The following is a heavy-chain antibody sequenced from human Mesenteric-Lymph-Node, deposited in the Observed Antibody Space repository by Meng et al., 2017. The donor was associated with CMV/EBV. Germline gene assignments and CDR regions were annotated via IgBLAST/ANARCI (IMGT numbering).Heavy chain of an antibody. Sequence: LRLSCTVSGASINDYYWSWIRQPPGKGLEWIGYIFYSGSPNYNPSLKSRVTISLDTSKNQFSLKLNSVTAADTAVYYCARDRWALNHWGQGTLVTVSS. V-gene: IGHV4-59*01. CDR3: ARDRWALNH. CDR2: IFYSGSP. CDR1: GASINDYY. J-gene: IGHJ5*02. D-gene: IGHD4-23*01.